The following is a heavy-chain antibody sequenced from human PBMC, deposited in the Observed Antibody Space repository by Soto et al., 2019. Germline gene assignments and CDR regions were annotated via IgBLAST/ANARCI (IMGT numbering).Heavy chain of an antibody. CDR3: ARDVVAGRYYYYYYMDV. Sequence: ASVKVSCKASGYTFTSYGISWVRQAPGQGREWMGWISAYNGNTNYAQKLQGRVTMTTDTSTSTAYMELRSLRSDDTAVYYCARDVVAGRYYYYYYMDVWGKGTTVTVSS. CDR2: ISAYNGNT. CDR1: GYTFTSYG. V-gene: IGHV1-18*01. J-gene: IGHJ6*03. D-gene: IGHD6-19*01.